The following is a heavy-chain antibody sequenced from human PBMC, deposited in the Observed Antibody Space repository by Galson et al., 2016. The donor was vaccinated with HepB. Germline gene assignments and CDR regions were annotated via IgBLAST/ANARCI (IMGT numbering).Heavy chain of an antibody. J-gene: IGHJ4*02. CDR2: IDWDDDE. V-gene: IGHV2-70*17. CDR1: GFSLPTRGMS. Sequence: PALVKPTQNLTLTCTFSGFSLPTRGMSVSWIRQPPGKALEWLARIDWDDDEFYSSSLKTRLTISKDTSKDQVVLSMTSVNPVDTATYYCARRHYSADSGGFAHWGQGILVTVSS. D-gene: IGHD2-21*02. CDR3: ARRHYSADSGGFAH.